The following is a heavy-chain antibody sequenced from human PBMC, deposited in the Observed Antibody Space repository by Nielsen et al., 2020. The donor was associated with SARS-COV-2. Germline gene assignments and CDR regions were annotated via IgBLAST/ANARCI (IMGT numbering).Heavy chain of an antibody. J-gene: IGHJ6*04. CDR3: VRIPRGVEEDV. CDR1: GFTFNIYA. V-gene: IGHV3-23*01. D-gene: IGHD3-10*01. CDR2: ISGSGGST. Sequence: GGSLRLSCAASGFTFNIYAMSWVRQAPGKGLEWVSAISGSGGSTYYADSVKGRFTISRDNAKNSLYLHMSNLRVDDTAVYYCVRIPRGVEEDVWGKGTTVTVSS.